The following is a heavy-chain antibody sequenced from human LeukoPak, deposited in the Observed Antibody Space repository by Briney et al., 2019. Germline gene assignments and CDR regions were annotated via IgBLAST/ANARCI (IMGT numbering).Heavy chain of an antibody. J-gene: IGHJ3*02. CDR2: ISAYNGNT. D-gene: IGHD1-14*01. V-gene: IGHV1-18*01. CDR1: GYTFTSYG. Sequence: ASVKVSCKASGYTFTSYGISWVRQAPGQGLEWMGWISAYNGNTNYAQKLQGRVTMTTDTSTSAAYMELSSLRSEDTAVYYCATPNNIDAFDIWGQGTMVTVSS. CDR3: ATPNNIDAFDI.